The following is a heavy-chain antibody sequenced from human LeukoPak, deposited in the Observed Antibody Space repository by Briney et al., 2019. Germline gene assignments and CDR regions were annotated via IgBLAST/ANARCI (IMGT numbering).Heavy chain of an antibody. Sequence: SETLSLTCTVSGGSMNNYYWSWIRQAPGKGLEWIGYISDSGSTNYNPSLKTRVTISADTSKNQFSLKLTSVTATDTAVYYCARSPVAAAVPFDNWGQGTLVTVSS. V-gene: IGHV4-59*01. CDR3: ARSPVAAAVPFDN. D-gene: IGHD6-13*01. J-gene: IGHJ4*02. CDR2: ISDSGST. CDR1: GGSMNNYY.